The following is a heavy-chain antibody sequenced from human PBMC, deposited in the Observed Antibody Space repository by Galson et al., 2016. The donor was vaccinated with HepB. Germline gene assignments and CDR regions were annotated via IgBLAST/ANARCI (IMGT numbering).Heavy chain of an antibody. Sequence: SLRLSYAASGFTFNKYMLNWVRQAPGKGLEWVSAIGGSGGDTYYADSVRGRFTISRDNSKNTLYLQINILRAEDTAVYYCARRYDTPGYYYIDSWGQGTLVTVSS. D-gene: IGHD3-22*01. V-gene: IGHV3-23*01. CDR1: GFTFNKYM. CDR2: IGGSGGDT. CDR3: ARRYDTPGYYYIDS. J-gene: IGHJ4*02.